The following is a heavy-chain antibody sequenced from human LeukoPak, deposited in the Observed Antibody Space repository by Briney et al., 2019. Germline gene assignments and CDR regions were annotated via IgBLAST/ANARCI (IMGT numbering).Heavy chain of an antibody. Sequence: SETLSLTCTVSGGSISNYYWSWLRQPPGKGLEWIGYISYSGSTNYNPSLRSRVTISVDTSKNQFSLNLRSVTAADTAVYYCARVAAAGQDYWGQGTLVTVSS. CDR2: ISYSGST. D-gene: IGHD6-13*01. CDR1: GGSISNYY. J-gene: IGHJ4*02. CDR3: ARVAAAGQDY. V-gene: IGHV4-59*01.